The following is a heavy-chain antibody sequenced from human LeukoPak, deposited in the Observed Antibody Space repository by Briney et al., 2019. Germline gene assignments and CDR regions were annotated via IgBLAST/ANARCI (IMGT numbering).Heavy chain of an antibody. J-gene: IGHJ3*01. V-gene: IGHV3-11*01. CDR1: GFTFSDHY. Sequence: PGGSLRLSSAAPGFTFSDHYMTWIRQSPGRGLEWLSYISPRGTYITYADSVKGRFTTSRDDANNLLFLQLNSLRDEDTAMYYCTRDPRIIDVWGQGTRVSVSS. D-gene: IGHD2-15*01. CDR2: ISPRGTYI. CDR3: TRDPRIIDV.